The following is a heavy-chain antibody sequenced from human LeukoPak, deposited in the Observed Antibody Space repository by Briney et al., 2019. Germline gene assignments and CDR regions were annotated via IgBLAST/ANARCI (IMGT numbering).Heavy chain of an antibody. V-gene: IGHV4-34*01. CDR1: GGSFSGYY. J-gene: IGHJ4*02. Sequence: SETLSLTCAVYGGSFSGYYWSWIRQPPGKGLEWIGEINHSGSTNYNPSLKSRVTISVDTSKNQFSLKLSSVTAADTAVYYCASSSCGVRTSLDYWGQGTLVTVSS. CDR3: ASSSCGVRTSLDY. D-gene: IGHD6-6*01. CDR2: INHSGST.